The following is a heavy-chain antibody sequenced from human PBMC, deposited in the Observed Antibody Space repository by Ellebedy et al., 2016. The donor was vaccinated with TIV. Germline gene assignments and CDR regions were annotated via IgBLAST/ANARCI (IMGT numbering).Heavy chain of an antibody. Sequence: GGSLRLSXAASGFTFSSYAMSWVRQAPGKGLEWVSTISGSGGTTYYADSVKGRFTISRDDSKNTLYLQMNSLRAEDTAVYYCAKGTTVTPFDYYYMDVWGKGTTVTVSS. CDR2: ISGSGGTT. CDR1: GFTFSSYA. V-gene: IGHV3-23*01. J-gene: IGHJ6*03. CDR3: AKGTTVTPFDYYYMDV. D-gene: IGHD4-17*01.